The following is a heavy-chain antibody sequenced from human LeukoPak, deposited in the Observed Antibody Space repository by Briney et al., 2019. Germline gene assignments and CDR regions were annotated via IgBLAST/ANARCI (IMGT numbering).Heavy chain of an antibody. V-gene: IGHV3-23*01. D-gene: IGHD6-13*01. Sequence: GGSLTLSCEGSGFTFSTYAMGWVRQAPGKGPEWVSGISGSGDKTYYADSVKGRFTVSRDNSKNTLYLQVNRLRAEDAAVYYCARTPGIAAAGYDLYFFDFWGQGTLVTVSS. CDR1: GFTFSTYA. CDR2: ISGSGDKT. CDR3: ARTPGIAAAGYDLYFFDF. J-gene: IGHJ4*02.